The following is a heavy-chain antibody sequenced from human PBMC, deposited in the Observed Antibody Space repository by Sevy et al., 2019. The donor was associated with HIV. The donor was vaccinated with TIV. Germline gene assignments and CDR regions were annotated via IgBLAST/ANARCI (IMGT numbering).Heavy chain of an antibody. CDR1: GYTFTGYY. CDR3: ARDSPYCSGGSCYPRGYYYYYGMDV. V-gene: IGHV1-2*06. CDR2: INPNSGGT. D-gene: IGHD2-15*01. Sequence: ASVKVSCKASGYTFTGYYMHWVQQAPGQGLEWMGRINPNSGGTNYAQKFQGRVTMTRDTSISTAYMELSRLRSDDTAVYYCARDSPYCSGGSCYPRGYYYYYGMDVWGQGTTVTVSS. J-gene: IGHJ6*02.